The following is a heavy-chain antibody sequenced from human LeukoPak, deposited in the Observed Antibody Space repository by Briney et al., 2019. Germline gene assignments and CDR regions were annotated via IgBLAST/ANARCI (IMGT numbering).Heavy chain of an antibody. CDR1: GGTFSSYA. D-gene: IGHD3-22*01. J-gene: IGHJ4*02. CDR2: IIPIFGTV. V-gene: IGHV1-69*06. CDR3: ARVGYDSSAIDY. Sequence: ASVKVSCKASGGTFSSYAISWVRQAPGQGLEWMGGIIPIFGTVNYAQKFQGRVTITADKSTSTAYMELSSLRSEDTAVYYCARVGYDSSAIDYWGQGTLVTVSS.